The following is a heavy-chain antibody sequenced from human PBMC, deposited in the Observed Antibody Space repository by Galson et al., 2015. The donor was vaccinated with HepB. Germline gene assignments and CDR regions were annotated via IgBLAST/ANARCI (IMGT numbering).Heavy chain of an antibody. CDR1: GFTFSSYA. V-gene: IGHV3-23*01. D-gene: IGHD4-17*01. J-gene: IGHJ6*02. CDR3: AKDGGSETTVTTDYYYYGMDV. CDR2: ISGSGGST. Sequence: SLRLSCAASGFTFSSYAMSWVRQAPGKGLEWVSAISGSGGSTYYADSVKGRFTISRDNSKNTLYLQMNSLRAEDTAVYYCAKDGGSETTVTTDYYYYGMDVWGQGTTVTVSS.